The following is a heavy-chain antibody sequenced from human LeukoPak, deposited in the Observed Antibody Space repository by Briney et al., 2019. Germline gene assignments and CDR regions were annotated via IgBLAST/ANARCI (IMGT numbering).Heavy chain of an antibody. CDR3: AKRSRDSSGWFDY. CDR1: GFTFGDYA. J-gene: IGHJ4*02. CDR2: ISGSGANT. V-gene: IGHV3-23*01. Sequence: GGSLRLSCTASGFTFGDYAMSWFRQAPGKGLDWVSAISGSGANTHYADSVKGRFTISRDNSKNTLYMQMNSLRAEDTALYYCAKRSRDSSGWFDYWGQGTLVTVSS. D-gene: IGHD6-19*01.